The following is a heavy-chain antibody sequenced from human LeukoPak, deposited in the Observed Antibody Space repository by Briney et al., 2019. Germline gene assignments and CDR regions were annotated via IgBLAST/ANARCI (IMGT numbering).Heavy chain of an antibody. V-gene: IGHV3-23*01. J-gene: IGHJ4*02. CDR3: AKVVASGYCSGGSCYSSLDY. Sequence: GGSLRLSCAASGFTFSSYAMSWVRQAPGKGLEWVSAISGSGGSTYYADSVKGRFTISRDNSKSTLYLQMNSLRAEDTAVYYCAKVVASGYCSGGSCYSSLDYWGQGTLVTVSS. D-gene: IGHD2-15*01. CDR2: ISGSGGST. CDR1: GFTFSSYA.